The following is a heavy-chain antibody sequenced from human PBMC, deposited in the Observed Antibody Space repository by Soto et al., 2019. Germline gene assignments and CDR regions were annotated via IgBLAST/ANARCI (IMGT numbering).Heavy chain of an antibody. Sequence: ASVKVSCKASGYTFTSYAMHWVRQAPGQRLEWMGWINAGNGNTKYSQKFQGRVTITRDTSASTAYMELSRLRSDDTAVYYCARGADYYGSGSKSGMDVWGQGTTVTAP. J-gene: IGHJ6*02. D-gene: IGHD3-10*01. CDR2: INAGNGNT. CDR1: GYTFTSYA. CDR3: ARGADYYGSGSKSGMDV. V-gene: IGHV1-3*01.